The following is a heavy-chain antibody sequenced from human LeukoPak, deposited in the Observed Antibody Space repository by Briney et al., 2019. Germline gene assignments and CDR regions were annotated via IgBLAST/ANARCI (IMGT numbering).Heavy chain of an antibody. D-gene: IGHD1-26*01. CDR2: ISYDGSIK. Sequence: TGGSLRPSCAASGFTFSSYGMHWVRQAPGRGLEWVAFISYDGSIKKYADSVKGRFTISRDNSKNTLYLQMNSLRDEDTAVYYCAKGAKRVVGATTHWFDPWGQGTLVTVSS. CDR3: AKGAKRVVGATTHWFDP. CDR1: GFTFSSYG. V-gene: IGHV3-30*18. J-gene: IGHJ5*02.